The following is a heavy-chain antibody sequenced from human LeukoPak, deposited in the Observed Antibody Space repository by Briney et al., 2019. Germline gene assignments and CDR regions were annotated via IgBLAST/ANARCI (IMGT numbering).Heavy chain of an antibody. CDR3: ARDALLPEDYYDPSGYYPGGFDF. J-gene: IGHJ4*02. Sequence: PGGSLRLSCAASGFTFSIYWMSWVRRAPGKGLEWVSTVYGDHVTQYADSVRGRFAISRDDSRNTVYLQMNRLRPGDTAVYYCARDALLPEDYYDPSGYYPGGFDFWGQGTLVAVSS. D-gene: IGHD3-22*01. CDR2: VYGDHVT. CDR1: GFTFSIYW. V-gene: IGHV3-66*02.